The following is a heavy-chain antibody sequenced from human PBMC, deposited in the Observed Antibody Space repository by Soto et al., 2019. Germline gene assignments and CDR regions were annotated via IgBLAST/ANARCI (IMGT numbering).Heavy chain of an antibody. Sequence: GGSLRLSCAASGFTFSSYGMHWVRQAPGKGLEWVAVIWYDGSNKYYADSVKGRFTISRDNSKNTLYLQMNSLRAEDTAVYYCARDGGYCSSTSCSSYYFDYWGQGTLVTVSS. J-gene: IGHJ4*02. V-gene: IGHV3-33*01. CDR1: GFTFSSYG. CDR2: IWYDGSNK. CDR3: ARDGGYCSSTSCSSYYFDY. D-gene: IGHD2-2*03.